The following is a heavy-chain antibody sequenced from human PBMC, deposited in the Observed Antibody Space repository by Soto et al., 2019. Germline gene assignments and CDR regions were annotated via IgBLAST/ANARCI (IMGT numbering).Heavy chain of an antibody. CDR3: ARKSYYDPCHFDP. CDR2: IYHSGST. V-gene: IGHV4-4*02. D-gene: IGHD3-22*01. J-gene: IGHJ5*02. Sequence: QVQLQESGPGLVKPSGTLSLTCAVSGGSISTTHWWTWVRQPPGKGLEWIGEIYHSGSTNYNPSRNSQVTIPVDTSKNQSSLKLSSVTAADTAVYYCARKSYYDPCHFDPWGQGTLVTVSS. CDR1: GGSISTTHW.